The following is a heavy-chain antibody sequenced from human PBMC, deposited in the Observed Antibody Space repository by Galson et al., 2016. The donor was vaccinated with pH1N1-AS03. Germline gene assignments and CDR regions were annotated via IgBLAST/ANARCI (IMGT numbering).Heavy chain of an antibody. CDR1: GYTFSSYG. CDR3: ARDQGSVRTTRAVDI. Sequence: SEKVSCKASGYTFSSYGISWVRQAPGQGLEWMGWITAYNGNSNYAQKLQGRLTMTTDTSTSTAYMELRSLRSDDTAVYYCARDQGSVRTTRAVDIWVQGTMFTVSS. V-gene: IGHV1-18*04. CDR2: ITAYNGNS. D-gene: IGHD1-26*01. J-gene: IGHJ3*02.